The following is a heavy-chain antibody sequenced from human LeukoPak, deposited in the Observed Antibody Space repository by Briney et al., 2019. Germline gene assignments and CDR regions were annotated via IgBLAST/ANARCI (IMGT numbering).Heavy chain of an antibody. CDR1: GFTFSSYS. Sequence: GGSLRLSCAASGFTFSSYSMNWVRQPPGKGLEWVSSISSSSSYIYYADSVKGRFTISRDNAKNSLYLQMNSLRAEDTAVYYCARGLGYCSSTSCYENYYYGMDVWGQGTTVTVSS. CDR3: ARGLGYCSSTSCYENYYYGMDV. V-gene: IGHV3-21*01. J-gene: IGHJ6*02. D-gene: IGHD2-2*01. CDR2: ISSSSSYI.